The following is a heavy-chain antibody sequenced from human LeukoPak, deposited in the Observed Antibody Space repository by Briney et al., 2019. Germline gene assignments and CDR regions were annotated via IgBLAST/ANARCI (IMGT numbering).Heavy chain of an antibody. D-gene: IGHD5-18*01. CDR3: ARELDSYGEFDY. Sequence: GGSLRLSCAASGFTFSSYAMHWVRQAPGKGLEWVAVISYDGSNKYYADSVKGRFTISRDNSKNTLYLQMNSLRAEDTAVYYCARELDSYGEFDYWGQGTLVTVSS. J-gene: IGHJ4*02. V-gene: IGHV3-30-3*01. CDR1: GFTFSSYA. CDR2: ISYDGSNK.